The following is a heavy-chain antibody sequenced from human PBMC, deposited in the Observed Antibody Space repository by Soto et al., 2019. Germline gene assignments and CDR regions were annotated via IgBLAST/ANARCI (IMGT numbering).Heavy chain of an antibody. CDR2: MNPNSGNT. V-gene: IGHV1-8*01. D-gene: IGHD3-10*01. Sequence: GASVKVSCKASGYTFTSYDINWVRQATGQGLEWMGWMNPNSGNTGYAQKFQGRVTMTRNTSISTAYMELSSLRSEDTAVYYCACEERLLGFRGSCDYYYYMDVWGKGTTVTVSS. CDR3: ACEERLLGFRGSCDYYYYMDV. CDR1: GYTFTSYD. J-gene: IGHJ6*03.